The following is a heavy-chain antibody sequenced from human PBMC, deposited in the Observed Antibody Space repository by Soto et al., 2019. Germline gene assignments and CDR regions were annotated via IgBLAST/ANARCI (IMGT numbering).Heavy chain of an antibody. D-gene: IGHD3-9*01. Sequence: ASVKVSCKASGYTFTGYYMHWVRQAPGQGLEWMGWINPNSGGTNYAQKFQGWVTMTRDTSISTAYMELSRLRSDDTAVYYCARILTGEGNWFDPWGQGTLVTVSS. V-gene: IGHV1-2*04. CDR3: ARILTGEGNWFDP. J-gene: IGHJ5*02. CDR2: INPNSGGT. CDR1: GYTFTGYY.